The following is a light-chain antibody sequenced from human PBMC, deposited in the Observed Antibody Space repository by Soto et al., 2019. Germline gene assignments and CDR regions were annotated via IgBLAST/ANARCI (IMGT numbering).Light chain of an antibody. V-gene: IGKV3-11*01. J-gene: IGKJ2*01. CDR2: DAS. CDR1: QSVSSF. CDR3: QQYSSWPHT. Sequence: EIVLTQSPATLSLSPGESVTLSCRASQSVSSFLAWYQQKPGQAPRLLIYDASNRATGIPARFSGSGSGTDFTLTTSTLEPVDFAVYYCQQYSSWPHTFGRGTKLEIK.